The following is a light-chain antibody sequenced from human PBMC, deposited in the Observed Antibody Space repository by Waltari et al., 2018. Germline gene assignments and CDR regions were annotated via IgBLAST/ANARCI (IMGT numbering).Light chain of an antibody. J-gene: IGKJ4*01. CDR3: QQYDGEVVT. CDR1: QSVTSIS. V-gene: IGKV3-20*01. Sequence: CRARQSVTSISLTWYQQKLGQAPRLLIYGTSSRATGIPDRFSGSESGTDFTLTISRLEPEDFAVYYCQQYDGEVVTFGGGTKVEI. CDR2: GTS.